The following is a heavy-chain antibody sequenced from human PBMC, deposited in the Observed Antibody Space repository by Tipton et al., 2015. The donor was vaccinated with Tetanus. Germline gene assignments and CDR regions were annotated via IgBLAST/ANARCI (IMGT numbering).Heavy chain of an antibody. V-gene: IGHV4-59*01. CDR1: GDSISIFY. D-gene: IGHD6-13*01. CDR2: VYGSGST. Sequence: TLSLTCTVSGDSISIFYWTWIRQPPGKGLEWIGYVYGSGSTNYNPSLESRVTMSIDTSRNQFSLKLTSVTAADTAFYYCARGFGSSFYYLDYWGQGILVPVSS. CDR3: ARGFGSSFYYLDY. J-gene: IGHJ4*02.